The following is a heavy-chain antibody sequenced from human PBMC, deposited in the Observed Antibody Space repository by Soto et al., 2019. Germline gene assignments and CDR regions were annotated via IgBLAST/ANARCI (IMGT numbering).Heavy chain of an antibody. CDR1: GGSISSGGYY. CDR3: ARDLALGYCSSTSCYRYYGMDV. Sequence: SETLSLTCTVSGGSISSGGYYWSWIRQHPGKGLEWIGYIYYSGSTYYNPSLKSRVTISVDTSKNQFSLKLSSVTAADTAVYYCARDLALGYCSSTSCYRYYGMDVWGQGTTVTGSS. CDR2: IYYSGST. J-gene: IGHJ6*02. D-gene: IGHD2-2*02. V-gene: IGHV4-31*03.